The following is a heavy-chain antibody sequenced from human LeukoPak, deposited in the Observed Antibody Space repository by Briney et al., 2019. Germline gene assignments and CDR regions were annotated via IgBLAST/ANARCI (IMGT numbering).Heavy chain of an antibody. CDR1: GFTVSSNY. J-gene: IGHJ4*02. CDR3: ARANHGVADY. CDR2: IYSGGST. Sequence: GGSLRPSCAASGFTVSSNYMSWVRQAPGKGLEWVSVIYSGGSTYYADSVKGRFTISRDNSKNTLYLQMNSLRAEDTAVYYCARANHGVADYWGQGTLVTVSS. V-gene: IGHV3-66*01. D-gene: IGHD1-14*01.